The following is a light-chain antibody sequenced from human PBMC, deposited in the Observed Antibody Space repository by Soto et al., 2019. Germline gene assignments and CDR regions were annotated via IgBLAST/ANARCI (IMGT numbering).Light chain of an antibody. J-gene: IGKJ2*01. Sequence: EVVMTQSPASLSASPGERVTLSCRASQNIRSSLAWYQQRPGQAPRLLIYDASTRATGIPPRFSGGGSGTEFTLTISSLQYEDFAVYYCQQYNICPPSTLGQGTKVDFK. CDR1: QNIRSS. CDR2: DAS. CDR3: QQYNICPPST. V-gene: IGKV3-15*01.